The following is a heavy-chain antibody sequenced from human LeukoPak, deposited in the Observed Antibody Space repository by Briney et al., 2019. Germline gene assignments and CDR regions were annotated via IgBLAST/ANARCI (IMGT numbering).Heavy chain of an antibody. D-gene: IGHD1-26*01. Sequence: GASVTVSCKGSGYPFSSYGITWVRQAPGQGLEWVGWISAYNGHTQYGQNVQGRVTMTTETSTTTAYLELRNLTSDDTAVYFCASGAYYPFDFWGQGTLVTASS. J-gene: IGHJ4*02. CDR3: ASGAYYPFDF. V-gene: IGHV1-18*01. CDR2: ISAYNGHT. CDR1: GYPFSSYG.